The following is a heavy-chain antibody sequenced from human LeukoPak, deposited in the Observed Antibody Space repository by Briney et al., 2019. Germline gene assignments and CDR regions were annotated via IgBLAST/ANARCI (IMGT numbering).Heavy chain of an antibody. Sequence: GGSLRLSCASSGFTFSSYARSGVRQAPGKGLEWVSAISGSGGSTYYADSVKGRFTISRDNSKNTLYLQMNSLRAEDTAVYYCAKVHSVSYPENYWGQGTLVTVSS. CDR3: AKVHSVSYPENY. D-gene: IGHD1-26*01. CDR2: ISGSGGST. V-gene: IGHV3-23*01. CDR1: GFTFSSYA. J-gene: IGHJ4*02.